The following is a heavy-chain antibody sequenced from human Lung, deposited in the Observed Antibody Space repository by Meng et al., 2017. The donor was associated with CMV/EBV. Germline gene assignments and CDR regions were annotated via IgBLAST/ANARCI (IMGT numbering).Heavy chain of an antibody. CDR3: AKLNGQMAAHY. V-gene: IGHV5-51*01. D-gene: IGHD5-24*01. CDR1: GYRFTNYW. J-gene: IGHJ4*02. CDR2: IYPGDSDT. Sequence: GGSLRLSCKASGYRFTNYWIGWVRQMPGKGLEWMGIIYPGDSDTRYSPSFQGRVTISADKSITTAYLQWSSLKASDTAMYYCAKLNGQMAAHYWGQGPLVTVSS.